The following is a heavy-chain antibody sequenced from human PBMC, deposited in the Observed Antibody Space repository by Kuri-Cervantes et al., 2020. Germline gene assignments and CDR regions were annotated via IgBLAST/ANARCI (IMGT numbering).Heavy chain of an antibody. V-gene: IGHV3-30*03. D-gene: IGHD2/OR15-2a*01. CDR1: GFTFSSYG. CDR2: ISYDGSNK. J-gene: IGHJ2*01. Sequence: GESLKISCAASGFTFSSYGMHWVRQAPGKGLEWVAVISYDGSNKYYADSVKGRFTTSRDNSKNTLYLQMNSLRAEDTAVYYCARDRAVYGNWYFDLWGRGTLVTVSS. CDR3: ARDRAVYGNWYFDL.